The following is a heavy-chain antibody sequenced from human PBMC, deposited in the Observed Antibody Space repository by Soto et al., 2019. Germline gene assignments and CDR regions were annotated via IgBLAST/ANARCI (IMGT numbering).Heavy chain of an antibody. CDR3: NTDPDGST. D-gene: IGHD4-17*01. CDR2: INSKADGGII. V-gene: IGHV3-15*01. J-gene: IGHJ3*01. CDR1: GFTFNNAW. Sequence: EVQLVESGGGLVKPGGSLRLSCAASGFTFNNAWMTWVRQAPGKGLEWVGRINSKADGGIIDYAASVRGRITISRDDSKNTVYLQMNSLKTEDTVIYYCNTDPDGSTWGQGTMVTVSS.